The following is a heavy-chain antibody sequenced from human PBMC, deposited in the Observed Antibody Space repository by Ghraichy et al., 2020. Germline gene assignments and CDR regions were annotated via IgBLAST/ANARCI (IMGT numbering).Heavy chain of an antibody. Sequence: SETLSLTCTVSGGSISSYYWSWIRQPPGKGLEWIGYIYYSGSTNYNPSLKSRVTISVDTSKNQFSLKLSSVTAADTAVYYCARESTYGDYDYWGQGTLVTVSS. D-gene: IGHD4-17*01. V-gene: IGHV4-59*01. CDR1: GGSISSYY. J-gene: IGHJ4*02. CDR3: ARESTYGDYDY. CDR2: IYYSGST.